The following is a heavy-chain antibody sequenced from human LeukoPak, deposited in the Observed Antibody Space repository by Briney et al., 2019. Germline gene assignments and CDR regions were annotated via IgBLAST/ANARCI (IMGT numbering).Heavy chain of an antibody. Sequence: SETLSLTCTVSGGSVSSGGFYWTWIRQPPGKGLEWIGSIYYSGSTYYNPSLKSRVTISVDTSKSQFSLKLSSVTAADTAVYYCARYYYDSSGYVIDYWGQGTLVTVSS. CDR1: GGSVSSGGFY. V-gene: IGHV4-39*01. CDR3: ARYYYDSSGYVIDY. J-gene: IGHJ4*02. CDR2: IYYSGST. D-gene: IGHD3-22*01.